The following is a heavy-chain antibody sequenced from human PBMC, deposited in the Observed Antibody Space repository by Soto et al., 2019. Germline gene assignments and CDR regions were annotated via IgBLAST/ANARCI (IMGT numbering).Heavy chain of an antibody. J-gene: IGHJ6*02. V-gene: IGHV4-34*01. CDR2: INHSGST. D-gene: IGHD3-10*01. CDR1: GGSFCGYY. Sequence: SETLYLTCAVYGGSFCGYYWSRIRQPPGKGLEWIGEINHSGSTNYNPSLKSRVTISVDTSKNQFSLKLSSVTAADTVVYYCARVGYYGSGSYYYYYYYGMDVWGQGTTVT. CDR3: ARVGYYGSGSYYYYYYYGMDV.